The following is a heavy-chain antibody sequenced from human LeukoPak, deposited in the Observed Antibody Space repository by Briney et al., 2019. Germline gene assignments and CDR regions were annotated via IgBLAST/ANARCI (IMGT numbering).Heavy chain of an antibody. D-gene: IGHD6-13*01. Sequence: SETLSLTCTVSGGSISSVDYYWSWIRQPPGKGLEWIGYIFYSGRTYYNPSLKSRFTISIDTSKNQFSLKLSSVTAADTAVYYCARAKIAAALFDPWGQGTLVTVSS. CDR1: GGSISSVDYY. V-gene: IGHV4-30-4*02. CDR3: ARAKIAAALFDP. J-gene: IGHJ5*02. CDR2: IFYSGRT.